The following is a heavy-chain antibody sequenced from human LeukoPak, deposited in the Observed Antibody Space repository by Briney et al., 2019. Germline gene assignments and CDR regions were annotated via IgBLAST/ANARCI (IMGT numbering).Heavy chain of an antibody. Sequence: GGSLRLSCAASGFTFSSYSMNWVRQAPGKGLEWVSYISSSSSTIYYADSVKGRFIISRDNAKNSLYLQMNSLRDEDTAVYYCARDMRDYGDYTNSGMDVWGQGTTVTVSS. V-gene: IGHV3-48*02. J-gene: IGHJ6*02. D-gene: IGHD4-17*01. CDR2: ISSSSSTI. CDR1: GFTFSSYS. CDR3: ARDMRDYGDYTNSGMDV.